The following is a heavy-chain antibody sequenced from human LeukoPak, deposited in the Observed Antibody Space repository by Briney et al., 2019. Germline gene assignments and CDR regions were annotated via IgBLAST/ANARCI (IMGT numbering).Heavy chain of an antibody. Sequence: SETLSLTCTVSGGSISSYYWSWIRQPPGKGLEWIGYIYYSGSTNYNPSLKSRVTISVDTSKNQFSLKLSSVTAVDTAVYYCASSPLYSSSYYFDYWGQGTLVTVSS. J-gene: IGHJ4*02. CDR3: ASSPLYSSSYYFDY. CDR1: GGSISSYY. D-gene: IGHD6-6*01. CDR2: IYYSGST. V-gene: IGHV4-59*01.